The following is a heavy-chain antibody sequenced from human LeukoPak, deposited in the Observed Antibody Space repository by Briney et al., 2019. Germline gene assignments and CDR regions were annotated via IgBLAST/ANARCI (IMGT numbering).Heavy chain of an antibody. D-gene: IGHD5-12*01. CDR2: INPNSGGT. CDR3: ARGQGRWDIVATGDFDY. J-gene: IGHJ4*02. V-gene: IGHV1-2*02. CDR1: GYTFTGYY. Sequence: ASVKVSCKASGYTFTGYYMHWVRQAPGQGLEWMGWINPNSGGTNYAQKFQGRVTMTRDTSISTAYMELSRLRSDDTAVYYCARGQGRWDIVATGDFDYWGQGTLVTVSS.